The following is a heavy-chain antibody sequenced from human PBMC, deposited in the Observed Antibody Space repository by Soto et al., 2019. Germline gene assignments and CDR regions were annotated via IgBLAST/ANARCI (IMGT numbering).Heavy chain of an antibody. D-gene: IGHD3-3*01. Sequence: QVQVVESGGGVVQPGRSLRLSCAASGFTFSSFGMHWVRQAPGKGLEWVFRIWYDGSKKSYGDSVKGRFTISRDNSRNTVYLQMNSLRADDTAVYYCARDASYYSLWSGYYPSRNGMDVWGQGTTVTVSS. CDR3: ARDASYYSLWSGYYPSRNGMDV. V-gene: IGHV3-33*01. CDR1: GFTFSSFG. CDR2: IWYDGSKK. J-gene: IGHJ6*02.